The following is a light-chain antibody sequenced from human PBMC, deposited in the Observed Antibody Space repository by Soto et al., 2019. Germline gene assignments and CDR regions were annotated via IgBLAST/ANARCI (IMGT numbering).Light chain of an antibody. Sequence: DIQMTQSPSTLSASVGDRVTITCRASQSVSSWLAWYQQKPGKAPKLLIYDASSLESGVPSRFSGSGSGTEFTLTISSLQPDDFASYHCLQYNTYFLTFGGGTKVEIK. CDR2: DAS. CDR1: QSVSSW. CDR3: LQYNTYFLT. J-gene: IGKJ4*01. V-gene: IGKV1-5*01.